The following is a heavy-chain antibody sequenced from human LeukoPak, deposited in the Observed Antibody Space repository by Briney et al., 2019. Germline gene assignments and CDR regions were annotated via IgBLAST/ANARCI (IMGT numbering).Heavy chain of an antibody. CDR3: ARTNWNDADY. CDR1: GFTVSSNY. D-gene: IGHD1-1*01. J-gene: IGHJ4*02. V-gene: IGHV3-66*02. Sequence: GGSLRLSCAASGFTVSSNYMSWVRQAPGKGLEWVSVIYSGGSTYYADSVKGRFTISRDNSKNPLYLQMNSLRAEDTAVYYCARTNWNDADYWGQGTLVTVSS. CDR2: IYSGGST.